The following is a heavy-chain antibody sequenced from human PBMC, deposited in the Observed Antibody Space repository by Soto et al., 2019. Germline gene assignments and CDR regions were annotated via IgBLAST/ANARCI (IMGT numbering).Heavy chain of an antibody. V-gene: IGHV4-34*01. D-gene: IGHD3-9*01. CDR2: IYHSGST. Sequence: ETLSLTCAVYGGSFSGYYWSWIRQPPGKGLEWIGEIYHSGSTNYNPSLKSRVTISVDKSKNQFSLKLCSVTAADTAVYYCARVPHYDILTGFGMDVWGQGTTVTVSS. J-gene: IGHJ6*02. CDR1: GGSFSGYY. CDR3: ARVPHYDILTGFGMDV.